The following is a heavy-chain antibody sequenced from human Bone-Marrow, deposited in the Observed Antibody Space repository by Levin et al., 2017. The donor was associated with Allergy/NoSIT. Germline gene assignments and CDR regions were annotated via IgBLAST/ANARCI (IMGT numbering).Heavy chain of an antibody. J-gene: IGHJ4*02. V-gene: IGHV3-33*01. D-gene: IGHD4-17*01. Sequence: PSGGSLRLSCSASGFSFSSYVMYWVRRAPGKGLEWVAIIWYDETKKHYADSVKGRFTISRDNSKNTLYLQMNSLKAEDTAVYYCARGHGDYVPPDYWGQGTRVTVSS. CDR3: ARGHGDYVPPDY. CDR2: IWYDETKK. CDR1: GFSFSSYV.